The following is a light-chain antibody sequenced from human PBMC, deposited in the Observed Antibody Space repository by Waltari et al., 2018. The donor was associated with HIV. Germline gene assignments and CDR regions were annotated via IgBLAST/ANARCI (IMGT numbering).Light chain of an antibody. Sequence: QSALTQPASVSGSPGQSITISCTGTSRDVGSYDLVSWYQQHPGKAPKQMIYEVTKRPSVVSKRFSGSKSGNTASLTISGLQAEDEADYYCCSYAGSSFYVFGAGTKVTVL. CDR3: CSYAGSSFYV. V-gene: IGLV2-23*02. J-gene: IGLJ1*01. CDR2: EVT. CDR1: SRDVGSYDL.